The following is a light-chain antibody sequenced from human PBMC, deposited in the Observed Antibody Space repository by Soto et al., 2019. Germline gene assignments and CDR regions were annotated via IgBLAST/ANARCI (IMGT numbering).Light chain of an antibody. Sequence: QSVLTQPASVSGSPGQSISISCTGTSSDIGDYNFVSWYQHHPGKPPKVIIYEVSNRPSGVSHRFAGSKSGNTASLTISGLQAEDEADYYRSSYKYDTVIPFVFGSGTKVTVL. V-gene: IGLV2-14*01. CDR1: SSDIGDYNF. CDR3: SSYKYDTVIPFV. CDR2: EVS. J-gene: IGLJ1*01.